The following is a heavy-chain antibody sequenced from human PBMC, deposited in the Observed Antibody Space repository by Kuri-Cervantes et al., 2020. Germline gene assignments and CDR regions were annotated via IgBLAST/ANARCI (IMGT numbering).Heavy chain of an antibody. V-gene: IGHV4-39*07. J-gene: IGHJ6*03. CDR3: ARVLGYCSSTSCRYYYMDV. D-gene: IGHD2-2*01. CDR1: GASISSSSFY. Sequence: SETLSLTCTVSGASISSSSFYWGWIRQSPGKGLEWIGSIYYSGSTNYNPSLKSRVTISVDTSKNQFSLKLSSVTAADTAVYYCARVLGYCSSTSCRYYYMDVWGKGTTVTVSS. CDR2: IYYSGST.